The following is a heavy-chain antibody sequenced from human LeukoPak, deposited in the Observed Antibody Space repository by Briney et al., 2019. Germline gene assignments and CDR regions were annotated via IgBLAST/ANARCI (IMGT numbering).Heavy chain of an antibody. CDR3: ARGVRSGGDGRSSTSEIWPRKAFDY. CDR1: GGSISSYY. J-gene: IGHJ4*02. D-gene: IGHD2-21*02. CDR2: IYYSGTT. Sequence: SETLSLTCTVSGGSISSYYWSWIRQPPGKGLEWIGYIYYSGTTNYNPSLKSRVTISVDTSKNQFSLKLSSVTAADTAVYYCARGVRSGGDGRSSTSEIWPRKAFDYWGQGTLVTVSS. V-gene: IGHV4-59*01.